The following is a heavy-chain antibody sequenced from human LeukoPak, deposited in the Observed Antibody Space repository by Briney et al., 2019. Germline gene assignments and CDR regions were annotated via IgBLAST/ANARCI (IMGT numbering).Heavy chain of an antibody. CDR3: AGAGYYDFWSGYYTGMFLYGMDV. V-gene: IGHV4-34*01. Sequence: SETLSLTCAVYGGSFSGYYWSWIRQPPGKGLEWIGEINRSGSTNYNPSLKSRVTISVDTSKNQFSLKLSSVTAADTAVYYCAGAGYYDFWSGYYTGMFLYGMDVWGQGTTVTVSS. CDR1: GGSFSGYY. J-gene: IGHJ6*02. CDR2: INRSGST. D-gene: IGHD3-3*01.